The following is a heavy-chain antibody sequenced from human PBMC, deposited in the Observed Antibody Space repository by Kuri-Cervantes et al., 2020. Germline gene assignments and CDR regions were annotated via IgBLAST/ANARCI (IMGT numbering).Heavy chain of an antibody. Sequence: GESLKISCAASGFTFSSYAMSWVRQAPGKGLEWVSAISGSGGSTYYADSVKGRFSISRDNSKNTLYLQMYSLRAEDTAVYYCAKLSRIAVAGSMDYWGQGTLVTVSS. CDR3: AKLSRIAVAGSMDY. J-gene: IGHJ4*02. D-gene: IGHD6-19*01. CDR2: ISGSGGST. V-gene: IGHV3-23*01. CDR1: GFTFSSYA.